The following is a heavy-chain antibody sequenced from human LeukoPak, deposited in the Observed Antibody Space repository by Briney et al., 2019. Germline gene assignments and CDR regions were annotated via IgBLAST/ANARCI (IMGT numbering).Heavy chain of an antibody. J-gene: IGHJ3*02. D-gene: IGHD5-18*01. CDR3: ARVRRIQLWPVHDAFDI. V-gene: IGHV4-59*01. CDR1: GGSISSYY. CDR2: IYYSGST. Sequence: SETLSLTCTVSGGSISSYYWSWIRQPPGKGLEWIGYIYYSGSTNYNPSLKSRVTISVDTSKNQFSLKLSSVTAADTAVYYCARVRRIQLWPVHDAFDIWGQGTMVTVSS.